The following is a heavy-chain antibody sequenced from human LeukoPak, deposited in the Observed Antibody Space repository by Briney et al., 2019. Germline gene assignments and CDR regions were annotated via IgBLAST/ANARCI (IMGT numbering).Heavy chain of an antibody. CDR3: ARXXXXXXSXSPHMDX. J-gene: IGHJ6*03. Sequence: GGSLRLSCAASGFTFSSYWMHWVRHAPGKGLVWVSRINSDGSSTSYADSVKGRFTISRDNAKNTLYLHMNSLRAEDTAVYYCARXXXXXXSXSPHMDXWGKGTTVTXXS. D-gene: IGHD3-10*01. CDR1: GFTFSSYW. V-gene: IGHV3-74*01. CDR2: INSDGSST.